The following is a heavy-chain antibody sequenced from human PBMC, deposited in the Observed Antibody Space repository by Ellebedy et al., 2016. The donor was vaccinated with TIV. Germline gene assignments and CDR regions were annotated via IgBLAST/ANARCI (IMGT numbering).Heavy chain of an antibody. D-gene: IGHD3-10*01. V-gene: IGHV3-66*01. CDR2: IYSDGIT. CDR1: GFTVSNNY. Sequence: GGSLRLSXAASGFTVSNNYMRWVRQAPGKGLEWISLIYSDGITYYADSVKGRFTISRDNSKNTLYLQMNSLRAEDTAVYYCARDPPSVIARTWGWGQGTLVTVSS. CDR3: ARDPPSVIARTWG. J-gene: IGHJ4*02.